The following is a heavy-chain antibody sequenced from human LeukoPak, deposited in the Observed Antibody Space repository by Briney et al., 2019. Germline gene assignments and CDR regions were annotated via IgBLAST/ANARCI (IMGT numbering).Heavy chain of an antibody. J-gene: IGHJ3*02. CDR2: IIPILGIA. CDR3: ASESGSYADRWSDI. CDR1: GYTFTDNY. Sequence: GASVKVSCKSFGYTFTDNYIQWVRQAPGQGLEWMGRIIPILGIANYAQKFQGRVTITADKSTSTAYMELSSLRSEDTAVYYCASESGSYADRWSDIWGQGTMVTVSS. V-gene: IGHV1-69*04. D-gene: IGHD1-26*01.